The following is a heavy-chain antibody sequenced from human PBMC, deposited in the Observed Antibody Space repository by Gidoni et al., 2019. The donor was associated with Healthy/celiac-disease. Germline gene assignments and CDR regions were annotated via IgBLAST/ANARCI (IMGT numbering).Heavy chain of an antibody. Sequence: EVQLLESGGGLVQPGGSLRLSCAASGFTFISYDMSWVRQAPGKGLEWVSAISGSGGSTYYADSVKGRFTISRDNSKNTLYLQMNSLRAEDTAVYYCAREGWFGTEEPYYYGMDVWGQGTTVTVSS. J-gene: IGHJ6*02. CDR1: GFTFISYD. V-gene: IGHV3-23*01. CDR2: ISGSGGST. D-gene: IGHD3-10*01. CDR3: AREGWFGTEEPYYYGMDV.